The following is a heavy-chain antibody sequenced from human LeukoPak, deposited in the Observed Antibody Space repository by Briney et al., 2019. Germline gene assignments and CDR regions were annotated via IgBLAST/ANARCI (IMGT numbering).Heavy chain of an antibody. D-gene: IGHD3-3*01. CDR1: GGTFSSYT. V-gene: IGHV1-69*02. J-gene: IGHJ4*02. CDR3: ATGFGLVIITADY. Sequence: SVKVSCKASGGTFSSYTISWVRQAPGQGLEWMGRIIPILGIANYAQKFQGRVTITADKSTSTAYMELSSLRSEDTAVYYCATGFGLVIITADYWGQATLVTVSS. CDR2: IIPILGIA.